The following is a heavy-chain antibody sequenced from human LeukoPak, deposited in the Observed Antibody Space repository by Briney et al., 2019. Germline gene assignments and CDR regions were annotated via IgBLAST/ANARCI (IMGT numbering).Heavy chain of an antibody. CDR3: AELGITMIGGV. V-gene: IGHV3-21*01. J-gene: IGHJ6*04. CDR1: GFTFSSYT. D-gene: IGHD3-10*02. CDR2: ISGSSTYI. Sequence: GGSLRLSCAASGFTFSSYTMNWVRQTPGKGLEWVSFISGSSTYIYYADSVKGRFTISRDNAKNSLYLQMNSLRAEDTAVYYCAELGITMIGGVWGKGTTVTISS.